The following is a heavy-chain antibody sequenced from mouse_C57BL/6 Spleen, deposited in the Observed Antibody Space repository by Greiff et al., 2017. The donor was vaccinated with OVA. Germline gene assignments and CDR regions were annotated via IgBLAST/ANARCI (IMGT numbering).Heavy chain of an antibody. J-gene: IGHJ2*01. V-gene: IGHV2-6*03. CDR1: GFSLTSYG. CDR2: IWSDGST. D-gene: IGHD4-1*02. CDR3: ARRSTGTGFFDY. Sequence: QVQLKESGPGLVAPSQSLSITCTVSGFSLTSYGVHWVRQPPGKGLEWLVVIWSDGSTTYNSALKSRLSISKDNSKSQVFLEKNSLKTDKTAMYYCARRSTGTGFFDYWGQGTTLTVSS.